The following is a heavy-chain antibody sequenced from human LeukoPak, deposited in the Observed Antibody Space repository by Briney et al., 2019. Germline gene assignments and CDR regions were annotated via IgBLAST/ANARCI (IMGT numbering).Heavy chain of an antibody. CDR2: IKKDGTEK. J-gene: IGHJ4*02. D-gene: IGHD6-13*01. V-gene: IGHV3-7*03. Sequence: GGSLRLSCAASGITVSNNYMSWVRQAPGKGLEWVANIKKDGTEKYYVDSVKGRFTISRDNAKNSLYLQMNSLRAEDTAVYYCTRDVGAAGYWGQGTPVTVSS. CDR3: TRDVGAAGY. CDR1: GITVSNNY.